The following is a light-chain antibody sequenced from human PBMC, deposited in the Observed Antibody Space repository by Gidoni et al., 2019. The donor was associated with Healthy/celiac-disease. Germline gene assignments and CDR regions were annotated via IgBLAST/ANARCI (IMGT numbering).Light chain of an antibody. Sequence: EIVMTQSPATLSVSPGERATLSCRASQRVSSNLAWYQQKPGQAPRLLIYGASTRDTGIPARFSGSGSGTEFTLTISSLQSEDFAVYYCQQYNNWPPITFGPGTKVDIK. CDR2: GAS. CDR3: QQYNNWPPIT. J-gene: IGKJ3*01. V-gene: IGKV3-15*01. CDR1: QRVSSN.